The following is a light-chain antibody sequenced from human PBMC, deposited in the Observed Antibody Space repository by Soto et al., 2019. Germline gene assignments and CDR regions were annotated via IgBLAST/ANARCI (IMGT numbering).Light chain of an antibody. CDR2: DAS. J-gene: IGKJ1*01. CDR3: QKYDGSPRT. Sequence: EIVLTQSPATLSLSPGEGATLSCRASQTVSNFLAWYQQKTGQAHRLLIYDASKRATGIPARFSGSGSGTDFTLTIRRLETEELAVYYCQKYDGSPRTFGKGNKGDIK. CDR1: QTVSNF. V-gene: IGKV3-11*01.